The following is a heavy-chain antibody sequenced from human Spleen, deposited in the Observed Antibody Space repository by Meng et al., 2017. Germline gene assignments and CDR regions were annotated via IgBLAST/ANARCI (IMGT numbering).Heavy chain of an antibody. V-gene: IGHV4-31*03. CDR1: GGSVSGGAYY. CDR3: ARGSHSGSKYNWFDP. J-gene: IGHJ5*02. D-gene: IGHD1-26*01. Sequence: SETLSLTCTVSGGSVSGGAYYWSWIRQHPGKGLEWIGYIYYSGSTYYNPSLKSRVTISLDTSKNQFSLNLNSVTAADTAVYYCARGSHSGSKYNWFDPWGQGTLVTVSS. CDR2: IYYSGST.